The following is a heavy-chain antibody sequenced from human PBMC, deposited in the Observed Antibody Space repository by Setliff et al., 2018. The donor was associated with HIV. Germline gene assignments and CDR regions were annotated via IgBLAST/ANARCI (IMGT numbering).Heavy chain of an antibody. CDR3: ASERRIVVGYYFDS. D-gene: IGHD3-22*01. V-gene: IGHV1-46*01. CDR1: GYTFSTYY. Sequence: ASVKVSCKASGYTFSTYYLHWVRQAPGQGLEWLGIISPSGGSTSYAQKFQGRVAMTRDTSTSTFYMDLSSLRSDDTAVYYCASERRIVVGYYFDSWGQGTLVTVSS. J-gene: IGHJ4*02. CDR2: ISPSGGST.